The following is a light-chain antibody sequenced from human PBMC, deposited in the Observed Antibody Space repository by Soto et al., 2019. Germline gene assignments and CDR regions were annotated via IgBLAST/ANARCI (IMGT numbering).Light chain of an antibody. CDR3: SSYAGSNLWV. CDR1: SSDVGGYNY. J-gene: IGLJ3*02. V-gene: IGLV2-8*01. CDR2: EVS. Sequence: QSALTQPLSASGSPGQSVTISCTGTSSDVGGYNYVSWYQQHPGKAPKLMIYEVSKRPSGVPDRFSGSKSGNTASLTVSGLQAEDEADYYCSSYAGSNLWVFGGGTKLTVL.